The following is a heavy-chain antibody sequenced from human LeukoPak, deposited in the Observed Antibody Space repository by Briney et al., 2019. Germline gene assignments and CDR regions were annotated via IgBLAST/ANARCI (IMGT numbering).Heavy chain of an antibody. CDR3: ARDLYSYGNPNWFDP. CDR2: ISSSSSYI. Sequence: KSGGSLRLSCAASGFTFSSYSMNWVRQAPGKGLEWVSSISSSSSYIYYADSVKGRFTISRDNAKNSLYLQMNSLRAEDTAVYYCARDLYSYGNPNWFDPWGQGTLVTVSS. D-gene: IGHD5-18*01. V-gene: IGHV3-21*01. J-gene: IGHJ5*02. CDR1: GFTFSSYS.